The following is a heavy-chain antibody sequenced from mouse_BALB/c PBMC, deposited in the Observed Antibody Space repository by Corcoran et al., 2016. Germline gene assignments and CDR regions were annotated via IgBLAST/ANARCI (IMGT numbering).Heavy chain of an antibody. CDR1: GFNIKDTY. J-gene: IGHJ1*01. CDR3: ASSLGLSYWYFDV. D-gene: IGHD3-1*01. CDR2: IDPANGNT. Sequence: EVQLQQSGAELVKPGASVKLSCTASGFNIKDTYMHWVKQRPEQGLEWIGRIDPANGNTKYDPKFQGKATITADTSSNTAYLQLSSLTSKDTAVDYCASSLGLSYWYFDVWGAGTTVTVSS. V-gene: IGHV14-3*02.